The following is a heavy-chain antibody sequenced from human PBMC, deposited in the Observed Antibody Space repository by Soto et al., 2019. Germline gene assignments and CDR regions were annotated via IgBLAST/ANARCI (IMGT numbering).Heavy chain of an antibody. CDR1: GGSISSGAYY. J-gene: IGHJ6*02. V-gene: IGHV4-30-4*01. CDR3: ARDPGSGGSRNALDV. D-gene: IGHD2-15*01. Sequence: QVQLRESGPGLVKPSQTLSLTCTVSGGSISSGAYYWTWIRQPPGKGLEWIGYIYDRGSTYYNPSLKSRVSISIDMSETQFSLKLSSVTAADTAVYYCARDPGSGGSRNALDVWGQGTTVTVSS. CDR2: IYDRGST.